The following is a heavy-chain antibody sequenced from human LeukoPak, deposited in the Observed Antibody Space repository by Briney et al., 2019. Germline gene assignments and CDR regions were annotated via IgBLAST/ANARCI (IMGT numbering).Heavy chain of an antibody. Sequence: SETLSLTCAVSGGSISSSNWWSWVRQPPGKGLEWIGEIYHSGSTNYNPSLKSRVTISVDKSKNQFSLKLSSVTAADTAVYYCARRANPTYYDYVWGIQYFDYWGQGTLVTVSS. V-gene: IGHV4-4*02. J-gene: IGHJ4*02. CDR1: GGSISSSNW. CDR2: IYHSGST. CDR3: ARRANPTYYDYVWGIQYFDY. D-gene: IGHD3-16*01.